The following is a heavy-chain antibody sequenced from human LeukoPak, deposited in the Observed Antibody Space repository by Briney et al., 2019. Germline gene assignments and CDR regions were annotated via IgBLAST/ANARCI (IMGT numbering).Heavy chain of an antibody. J-gene: IGHJ3*02. CDR2: ISSSGSTI. CDR3: ARDLVIFGELLSSAFDI. Sequence: TGGSLRLSCAASGFTFSDYYMSWIRQAPGKGLEWVSYISSSGSTIYYADSVKGRFTISRDNAKNSLYLRMNSLRAEDTAVYYCARDLVIFGELLSSAFDIWGQGTMVTVSS. CDR1: GFTFSDYY. V-gene: IGHV3-11*01. D-gene: IGHD3-10*01.